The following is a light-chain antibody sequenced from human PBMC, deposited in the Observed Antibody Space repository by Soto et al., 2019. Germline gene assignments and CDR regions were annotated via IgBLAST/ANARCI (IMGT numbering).Light chain of an antibody. CDR3: QQYYSTPFT. Sequence: DIVMTQSPDSLAVSLGERATINCKSSQSVLHSSNNKNYIAWYQKKPGQPPKVLIYWASTRESGVPDRFSGSGSGTDFTLTISSLQAEDVAVYHCQQYYSTPFTFGPGTKVDIK. V-gene: IGKV4-1*01. CDR2: WAS. J-gene: IGKJ3*01. CDR1: QSVLHSSNNKNY.